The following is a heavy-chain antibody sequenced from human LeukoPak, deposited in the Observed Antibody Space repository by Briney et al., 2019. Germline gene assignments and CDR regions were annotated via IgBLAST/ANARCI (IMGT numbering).Heavy chain of an antibody. V-gene: IGHV1-69*01. Sequence: SVTVSCKASGGTFSSYAISWVRQAPGQGLEWMGGIIPIFGTANYAQKFQGRVTITADESTSTAYMELSSLRSEDTAVYYCARDGCSGGSCYSDGDYWGQGTLVTVSS. CDR3: ARDGCSGGSCYSDGDY. J-gene: IGHJ4*02. CDR1: GGTFSSYA. D-gene: IGHD2-15*01. CDR2: IIPIFGTA.